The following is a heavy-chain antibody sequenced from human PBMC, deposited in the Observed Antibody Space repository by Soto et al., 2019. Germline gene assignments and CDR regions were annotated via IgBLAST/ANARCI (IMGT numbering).Heavy chain of an antibody. Sequence: EVQLVESGGGLVQPGGSLRLSCAASGFSFSSNWMSWVRQAPGKGPGWVASIQLDGSQIYYVDAVKGRFTVSRDNTKNSLYLQMNSLRGEDTAIYYCAAAHIWGHGTLVTVSS. D-gene: IGHD6-13*01. CDR1: GFSFSSNW. V-gene: IGHV3-7*03. J-gene: IGHJ4*01. CDR3: AAAHI. CDR2: IQLDGSQI.